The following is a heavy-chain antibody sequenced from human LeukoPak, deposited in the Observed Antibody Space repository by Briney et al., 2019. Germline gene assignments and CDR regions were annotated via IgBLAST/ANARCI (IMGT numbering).Heavy chain of an antibody. CDR3: ARGSPTFDFWSGYWGVGAFDI. CDR1: GGSISSYY. V-gene: IGHV4-4*07. J-gene: IGHJ3*02. CDR2: IYTSGST. D-gene: IGHD3-3*01. Sequence: SETLSLTCTVSGGSISSYYWSWIRQPAGKGREWIWRIYTSGSTNYNRSLKSRVTMSVDTSKNQFSLKLSSVTAADTAVYYCARGSPTFDFWSGYWGVGAFDIWGQGTMVTVSS.